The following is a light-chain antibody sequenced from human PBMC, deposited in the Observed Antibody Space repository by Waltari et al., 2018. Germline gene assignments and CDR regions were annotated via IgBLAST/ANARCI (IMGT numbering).Light chain of an antibody. CDR3: CSHSSSSTLVL. V-gene: IGLV2-14*01. CDR1: TTDVGAYNF. Sequence: SALTQPASVSGSPGQSITLSCTGTTTDVGAYNFVSWYQQHPGEVPKLLIYEVNNRPSGVSDRFSGSRSGNTASLTISGLLAEDEADYYCCSHSSSSTLVLFGGGTKVTVL. J-gene: IGLJ3*02. CDR2: EVN.